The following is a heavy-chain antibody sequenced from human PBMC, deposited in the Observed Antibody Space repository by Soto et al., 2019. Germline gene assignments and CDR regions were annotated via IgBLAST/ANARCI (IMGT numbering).Heavy chain of an antibody. CDR3: ARGSFWSGYRKYNWFDP. CDR1: GGSFSGYY. V-gene: IGHV4-34*01. Sequence: SETLSLTCSVYGGSFSGYYWSWIRQPPGKGLEWIGEINHSGSTNYNPSLKSRVTISVDTSKNQFSLKLSSVTAADTAVYYFARGSFWSGYRKYNWFDPWGQGTLVTVSS. J-gene: IGHJ5*02. D-gene: IGHD3-3*01. CDR2: INHSGST.